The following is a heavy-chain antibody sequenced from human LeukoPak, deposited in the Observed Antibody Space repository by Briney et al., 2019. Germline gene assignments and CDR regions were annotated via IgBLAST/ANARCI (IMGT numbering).Heavy chain of an antibody. Sequence: PSETLSLTCAVSGGSISSYYWSWIRQPPGKGLGWIGYIYYSGSTNYNPSLKSRVTISVDTSKNQFSLKLSSVTAADTAVYYCARNRWTRGSDWFDPWGQGTLVTVSS. CDR2: IYYSGST. D-gene: IGHD3/OR15-3a*01. V-gene: IGHV4-59*01. CDR1: GGSISSYY. CDR3: ARNRWTRGSDWFDP. J-gene: IGHJ5*02.